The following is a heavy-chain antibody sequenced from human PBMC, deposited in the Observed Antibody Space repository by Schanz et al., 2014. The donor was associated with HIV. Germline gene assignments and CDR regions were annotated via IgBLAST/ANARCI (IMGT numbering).Heavy chain of an antibody. CDR3: ARVFGRTYGLPDY. CDR2: ISVNGATR. D-gene: IGHD3-10*01. CDR1: GFTFTDNH. J-gene: IGHJ4*02. Sequence: VQLVGSGGGLVKPGGSLRLSCAASGFTFTDNHMSWVRPAPGKGLERLSYISVNGATREYADSVKGRFTISRDNARTSLYLQMNSLRAEDTAVYYCARVFGRTYGLPDYWGQGTLVTVSS. V-gene: IGHV3-11*01.